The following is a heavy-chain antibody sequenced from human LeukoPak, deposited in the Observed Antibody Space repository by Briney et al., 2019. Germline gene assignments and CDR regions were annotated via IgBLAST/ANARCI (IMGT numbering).Heavy chain of an antibody. CDR2: ISSSSSYI. D-gene: IGHD4-23*01. V-gene: IGHV3-21*01. CDR3: ARGARKGDDYGGFFDY. Sequence: GGSLRLSCAASGFTFSSYSRNWVRQAPGKGLEWVSSISSSSSYIYYADSVKGRFTISRDNAKNSLYLQMNSLRAEDTAVYYCARGARKGDDYGGFFDYWGQGTLVTVSS. J-gene: IGHJ4*02. CDR1: GFTFSSYS.